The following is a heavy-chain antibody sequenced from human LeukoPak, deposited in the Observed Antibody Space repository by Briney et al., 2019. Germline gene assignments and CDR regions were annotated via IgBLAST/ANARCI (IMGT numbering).Heavy chain of an antibody. CDR2: IYYSGST. V-gene: IGHV4-59*01. CDR1: GGSISSYY. D-gene: IGHD3-9*01. Sequence: SQTLSLTCTVSGGSISSYYWSWIRRPPGKGLEWIGYIYYSGSTNYNPSLKSRVTISVDTSKNQFSLKLSSVTAADTAVYYCARAGVYDILTGYYLNYYYYYGMDVWGQGTTVTVSS. CDR3: ARAGVYDILTGYYLNYYYYYGMDV. J-gene: IGHJ6*02.